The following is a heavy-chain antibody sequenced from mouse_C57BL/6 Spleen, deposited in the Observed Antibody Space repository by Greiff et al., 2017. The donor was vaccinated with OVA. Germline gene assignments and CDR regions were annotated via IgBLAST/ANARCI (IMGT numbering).Heavy chain of an antibody. D-gene: IGHD2-4*01. CDR3: ARDRALYYDYDVGYYAMDY. Sequence: EVQLQESGPGLVQPSQSLSLTCSVTGYSITSGYYWNWIRQFPGNKLEWMGYISYDGSNNYNPSLKNRISITRDTSKNQFFLKLNSVTTEDTATYYCARDRALYYDYDVGYYAMDYWGQGTSVTVSS. V-gene: IGHV3-6*01. J-gene: IGHJ4*01. CDR1: GYSITSGYY. CDR2: ISYDGSN.